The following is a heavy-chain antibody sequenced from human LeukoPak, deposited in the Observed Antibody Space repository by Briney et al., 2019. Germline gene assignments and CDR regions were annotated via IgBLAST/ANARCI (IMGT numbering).Heavy chain of an antibody. CDR2: ISGSGGTT. CDR3: ANMATKAFDY. D-gene: IGHD5-24*01. CDR1: GFTFSTYA. V-gene: IGHV3-23*01. J-gene: IGHJ4*02. Sequence: PGGSLRLSCAASGFTFSTYAMSWVRQAPGKGLELVSIISGSGGTTYYPDSVKGRFAISRDNSKNTLYLQMNSLRAEETALYYCANMATKAFDYWGQGALVTVSS.